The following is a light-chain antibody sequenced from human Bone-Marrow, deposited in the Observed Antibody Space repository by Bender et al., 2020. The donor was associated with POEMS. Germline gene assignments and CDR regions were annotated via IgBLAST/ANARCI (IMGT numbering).Light chain of an antibody. J-gene: IGLJ2*01. CDR2: ADS. CDR1: SSDIGGYNL. Sequence: QSALTQPASVSGSPGQSITISCTGTSSDIGGYNLVSWYQQHPGKAPKLMIYADSKRPSGVSNRFSGSKSGNTASLTISGLQADDEADYYCASYTTTSAIFGGGTKLTVL. V-gene: IGLV2-14*02. CDR3: ASYTTTSAI.